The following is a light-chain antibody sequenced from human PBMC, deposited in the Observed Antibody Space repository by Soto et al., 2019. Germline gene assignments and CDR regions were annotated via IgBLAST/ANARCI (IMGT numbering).Light chain of an antibody. CDR1: QSLLLSNGYNY. Sequence: DIVMTQSPLSLPFTPGEPASISCISSQSLLLSNGYNYLDWYLQKPGQSPQLLIYLGSNRASGVPDRFSGSGSGTDFTLKISRVEAEDVGVHYCMQALQTPSKITFGQGTRLEIK. J-gene: IGKJ5*01. CDR3: MQALQTPSKIT. CDR2: LGS. V-gene: IGKV2-28*01.